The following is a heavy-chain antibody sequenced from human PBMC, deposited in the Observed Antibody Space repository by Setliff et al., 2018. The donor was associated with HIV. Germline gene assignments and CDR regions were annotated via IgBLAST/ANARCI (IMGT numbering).Heavy chain of an antibody. CDR1: GFTFSGYN. Sequence: GSLRLSCAASGFTFSGYNLNWVRQAPGKVLEWVSSISGSSAYEYYADSVKGRFTISRDSAKNSLYLQTSSLRAEDTAVYYCAREVYRYDDGSESMDVWGKGTTVTVSS. D-gene: IGHD5-18*01. V-gene: IGHV3-21*06. CDR2: ISGSSAYE. J-gene: IGHJ6*03. CDR3: AREVYRYDDGSESMDV.